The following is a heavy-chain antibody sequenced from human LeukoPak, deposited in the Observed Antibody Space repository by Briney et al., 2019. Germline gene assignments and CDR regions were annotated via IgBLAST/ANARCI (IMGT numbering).Heavy chain of an antibody. CDR3: ARDQDY. V-gene: IGHV4-39*07. Sequence: SETLSLTCTVSGGSISSSSYYWGWIRQPPGKGLEWIGSIYYSGSTYYNPSLKSRVTISADTSKNQFSLKLNSVTAADTAVYYCARDQDYWGQGTLVTVSS. J-gene: IGHJ4*02. CDR2: IYYSGST. CDR1: GGSISSSSYY.